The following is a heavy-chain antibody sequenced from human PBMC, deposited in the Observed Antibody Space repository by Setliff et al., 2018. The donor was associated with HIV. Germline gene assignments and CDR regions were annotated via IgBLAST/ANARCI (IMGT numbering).Heavy chain of an antibody. J-gene: IGHJ4*02. Sequence: ASVKVSCKASGYTFIDYYIHWVRQAPGQGLEWMGRINPNSGGTNYAQKFQGRVTMTRDTSISTAFMDLSRLRSEDTAVYYCATYHYYDSSAYFIDLYYLDYWGQGTLVTVSS. V-gene: IGHV1-2*06. CDR2: INPNSGGT. CDR1: GYTFIDYY. CDR3: ATYHYYDSSAYFIDLYYLDY. D-gene: IGHD3-22*01.